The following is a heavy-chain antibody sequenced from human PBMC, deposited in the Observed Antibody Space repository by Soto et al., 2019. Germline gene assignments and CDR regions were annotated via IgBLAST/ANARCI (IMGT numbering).Heavy chain of an antibody. Sequence: SETLSLTCTFSGGSISSGDYYWSWIRQPPGKGLEWIGYIYYSGSTYYNPALKSRVTISVDTSKNQFSLKLSSVTAADTAVYYCARGYSGYGGRVNWFDPWGQGTLVTVSS. D-gene: IGHD5-12*01. J-gene: IGHJ5*02. CDR1: GGSISSGDYY. CDR3: ARGYSGYGGRVNWFDP. V-gene: IGHV4-30-4*01. CDR2: IYYSGST.